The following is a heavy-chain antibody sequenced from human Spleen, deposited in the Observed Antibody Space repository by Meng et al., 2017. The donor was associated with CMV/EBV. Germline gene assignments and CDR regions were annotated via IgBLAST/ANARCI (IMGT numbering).Heavy chain of an antibody. CDR3: AKDAGIVVVIATPGLMDV. V-gene: IGHV3-48*03. CDR2: ISSSGSTI. CDR1: GFTFSSYE. Sequence: GESLKISCAASGFTFSSYEMNWVRQAPGEGLEWVSYISSSGSTIYYADSVKGRFTISRDNAKNSLYLQMNSLRAEDTAVYYCAKDAGIVVVIATPGLMDVWGQGTTVTVSS. D-gene: IGHD2-21*01. J-gene: IGHJ6*02.